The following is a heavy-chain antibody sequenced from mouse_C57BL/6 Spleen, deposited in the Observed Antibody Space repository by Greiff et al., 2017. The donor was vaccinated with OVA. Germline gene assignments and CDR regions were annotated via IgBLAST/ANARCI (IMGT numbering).Heavy chain of an antibody. Sequence: VKLQESGAELVRPGASVKLSCKASGYTFTDYYINWVKQRPGQGLEWIARIYPGSGNTYYNEKFKGKATLTAEKSSSTAYMQLSSLTSEDSAVYFCARYDGYSFDYWGQGTTLTVSS. CDR3: ARYDGYSFDY. D-gene: IGHD2-3*01. CDR2: IYPGSGNT. V-gene: IGHV1-76*01. CDR1: GYTFTDYY. J-gene: IGHJ2*01.